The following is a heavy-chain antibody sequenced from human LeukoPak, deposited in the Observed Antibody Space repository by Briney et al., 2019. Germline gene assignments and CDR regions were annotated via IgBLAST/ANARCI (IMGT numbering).Heavy chain of an antibody. CDR1: GGSFSGYY. CDR3: ARIFEFAEGAYYYYYYMVF. J-gene: IGHJ6*03. CDR2: INHSGST. Sequence: KPSGTLSLTCAVYGGSFSGYYWSWIRQPPGKGLEWVGEINHSGSTNYNPSLKSRVTISVDTSKNQFSLKLSSVTARDTAVYYCARIFEFAEGAYYYYYYMVFWGKGTTVTVSS. D-gene: IGHD1-26*01. V-gene: IGHV4-34*01.